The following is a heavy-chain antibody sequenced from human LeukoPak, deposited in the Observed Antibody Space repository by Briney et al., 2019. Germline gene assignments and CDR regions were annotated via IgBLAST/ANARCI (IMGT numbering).Heavy chain of an antibody. CDR3: ARHSRYTAPAN. CDR1: GGSISTYY. CDR2: IYSSGNT. J-gene: IGHJ1*01. V-gene: IGHV4-4*09. D-gene: IGHD2-2*02. Sequence: SETLSLTCTVSGGSISTYYWSWIRQPPGKGLEWIGYIYSSGNTNYNPSLKSRVTISVDTSKNQFSLRLSSVTAADTAVYYWARHSRYTAPANWGQGTPGTGSS.